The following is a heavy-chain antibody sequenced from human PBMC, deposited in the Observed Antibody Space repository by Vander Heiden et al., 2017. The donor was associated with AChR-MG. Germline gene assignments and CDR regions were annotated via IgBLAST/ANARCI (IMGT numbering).Heavy chain of an antibody. Sequence: LQLQESGPGLVRPSETLSLICTVSGGSISFTSDCWGWIRQPPGKGLEWIGTIYYSGNTYYNPSLKSRVSLSVDTAKNQFSLQRSSVTAADTAVYYWGRHKGAFCGGNCYGDDYWGQGTLVTVSS. D-gene: IGHD2-21*02. CDR2: IYYSGNT. J-gene: IGHJ4*02. V-gene: IGHV4-39*01. CDR3: GRHKGAFCGGNCYGDDY. CDR1: GGSISFTSDC.